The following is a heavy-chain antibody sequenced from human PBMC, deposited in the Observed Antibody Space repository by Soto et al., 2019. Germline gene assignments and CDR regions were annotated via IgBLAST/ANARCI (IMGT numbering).Heavy chain of an antibody. D-gene: IGHD5-18*01. CDR2: IIPMFGTA. CDR3: ASGIQLWLRRINNGYSG. CDR1: GGTFGTYA. V-gene: IGHV1-69*01. J-gene: IGHJ4*02. Sequence: QVQLVQSGAAVKKPESSVKVSCKAPGGTFGTYAISWVRQAPGQGLEWMGGIIPMFGTANYAQRFQDRVTITADESTNTVYMELSSLRSEDTAVYFCASGIQLWLRRINNGYSGWGQGTLVTVSS.